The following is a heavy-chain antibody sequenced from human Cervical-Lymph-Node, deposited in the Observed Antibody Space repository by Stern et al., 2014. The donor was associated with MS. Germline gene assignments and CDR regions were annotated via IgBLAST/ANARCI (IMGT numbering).Heavy chain of an antibody. CDR2: LGYDGINK. CDR1: GFTFSSYG. Sequence: DQLVESGGGVVQPGGSLRLSCATSGFTFSSYGMHWVRQAPGKGLEWVAVLGYDGINKYYAESGKGRFTISRDNSKNTLYLQMNSLRAEDTAVYYCARDRQRFLEWLAHDAFDMWGQGTTVTVSS. V-gene: IGHV3-33*01. CDR3: ARDRQRFLEWLAHDAFDM. D-gene: IGHD3-3*01. J-gene: IGHJ3*02.